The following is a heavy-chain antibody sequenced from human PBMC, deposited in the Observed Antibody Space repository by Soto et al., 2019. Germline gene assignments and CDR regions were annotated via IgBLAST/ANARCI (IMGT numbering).Heavy chain of an antibody. Sequence: GGSLRLSCAASGFTFSSYGMHWVRQAPGKGLEWVAVISYDGSNKYYADSVKGRFTISRDNSKNTLYLQMNSLRAEDTAVYYCAKDLGMVVTATYDYWGQGTLVTVSS. CDR3: AKDLGMVVTATYDY. CDR1: GFTFSSYG. V-gene: IGHV3-30*18. CDR2: ISYDGSNK. J-gene: IGHJ4*02. D-gene: IGHD2-21*02.